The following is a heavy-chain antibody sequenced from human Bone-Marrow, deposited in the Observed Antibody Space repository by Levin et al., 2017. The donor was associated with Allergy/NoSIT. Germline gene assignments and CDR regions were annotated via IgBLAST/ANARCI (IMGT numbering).Heavy chain of an antibody. V-gene: IGHV3-21*01. J-gene: IGHJ4*02. CDR3: ARGPSLDY. CDR1: GFTFSKYR. CDR2: ITSSGNYI. Sequence: SCIASGFTFSKYRMNWVRQAPGKGLEWVSSITSSGNYIYYADSVKGRFTISRDSAKNSLYLHMNSLRVEDAAVYYCARGPSLDYWGQGTPVTVSS.